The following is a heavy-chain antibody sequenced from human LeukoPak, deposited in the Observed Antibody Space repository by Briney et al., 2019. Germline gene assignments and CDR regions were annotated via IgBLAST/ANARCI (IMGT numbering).Heavy chain of an antibody. V-gene: IGHV1-46*01. D-gene: IGHD3-22*01. CDR3: ARETYYYDSSGYYPYYFDY. CDR1: GYTFTSYY. CDR2: INPSGGST. J-gene: IGHJ4*02. Sequence: ASVKVSCKASGYTFTSYYMHWVRQAPGQGLEWTVLINPSGGSTTYAQKFQGRVTMTRDTSTSTVYMELSSLRSEDTAVYYCARETYYYDSSGYYPYYFDYWGQGTLVTVSS.